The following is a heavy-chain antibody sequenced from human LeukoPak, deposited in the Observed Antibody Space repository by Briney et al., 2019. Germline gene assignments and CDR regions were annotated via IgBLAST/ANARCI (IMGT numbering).Heavy chain of an antibody. V-gene: IGHV4-34*01. CDR2: INHSGST. D-gene: IGHD7-27*01. CDR3: ATPWGSTVDY. CDR1: GGSFSGYY. Sequence: SETLSLTCAVYGGSFSGYYWSWIRQPPGKGLEWIGEINHSGSTNYNPSLKSRVTISVDTSKNQFSLKLSSVTAADTAVYYCATPWGSTVDYWGQRTLVTASS. J-gene: IGHJ4*02.